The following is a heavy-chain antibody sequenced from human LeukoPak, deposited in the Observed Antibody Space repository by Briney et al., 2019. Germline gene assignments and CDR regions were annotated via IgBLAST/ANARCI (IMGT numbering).Heavy chain of an antibody. D-gene: IGHD2-2*02. CDR2: IYYSGST. V-gene: IGHV4-39*01. CDR3: ARIHCSSTSCYTNTFDY. Sequence: SATLSLTCTVSGGSISSSSYYWGWLRQPPRKGLEWIGSIYYSGSTYYNPSLKSRVTISVDRSKNQFSLKPSSVTAADTAVYYCARIHCSSTSCYTNTFDYWGQGTLVTVSS. J-gene: IGHJ4*02. CDR1: GGSISSSSYY.